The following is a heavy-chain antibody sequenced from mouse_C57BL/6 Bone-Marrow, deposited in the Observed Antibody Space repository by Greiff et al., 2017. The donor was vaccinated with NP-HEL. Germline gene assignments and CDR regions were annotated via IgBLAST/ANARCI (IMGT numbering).Heavy chain of an antibody. Sequence: EVKLVESVGGLVQPGASLRLSCAASGFTFTDYYMSWVRQPPGKAPEWLALIRNKANGYTTEYTASVKGRFTISRDNSKNNLHLQMNTLWAEYSATYYWVKAVSVCYGSSMYVDVWGTGTTVTVAS. CDR2: IRNKANGYTT. V-gene: IGHV7-4*01. CDR1: GFTFTDYY. J-gene: IGHJ1*03. CDR3: VKAVSVCYGSSMYVDV. D-gene: IGHD1-1*01.